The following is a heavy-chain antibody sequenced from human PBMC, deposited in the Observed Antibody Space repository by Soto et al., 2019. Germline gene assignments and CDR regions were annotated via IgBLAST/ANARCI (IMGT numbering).Heavy chain of an antibody. CDR3: ARDDGVSYGYGFDI. CDR1: GGSISSYY. CDR2: IYYSGST. Sequence: SETLSLTCTVSGGSISSYYWSWIRQPPGKGLEWIGYIYYSGSTNYNPSLKSRVTISVDTSKNQFSLKLSSVTAADTAVYYCARDDGVSYGYGFDIWGKGTMVTASS. J-gene: IGHJ3*02. V-gene: IGHV4-59*01. D-gene: IGHD5-18*01.